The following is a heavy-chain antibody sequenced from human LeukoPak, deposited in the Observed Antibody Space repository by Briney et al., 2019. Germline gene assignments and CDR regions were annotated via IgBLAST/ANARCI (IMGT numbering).Heavy chain of an antibody. CDR3: ARHGNWDPFDY. CDR2: VYYTGST. J-gene: IGHJ4*02. CDR1: GDSINSSDYY. D-gene: IGHD7-27*01. Sequence: PETLSLTCTVSGDSINSSDYYWGWIRQPPGKGLEWIGTVYYTGSTYYKPSLKSRLTISVDRSKNHFSLKMNSVTAADTGVYYCARHGNWDPFDYWGQGILVTVSS. V-gene: IGHV4-39*01.